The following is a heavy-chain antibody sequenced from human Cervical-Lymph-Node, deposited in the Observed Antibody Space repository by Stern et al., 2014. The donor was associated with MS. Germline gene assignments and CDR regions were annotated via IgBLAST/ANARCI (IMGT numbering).Heavy chain of an antibody. D-gene: IGHD2-21*02. CDR3: ARSPVSSDWTYYFDY. Sequence: QVQLQESGPGLVKPSETLSLTCSVSGGSITSYHWNWIRQSPGKGLEWIGYIYHSRTTNYNSSLQRRVTMSIDTSKNHFSLNLRSVTAADTAVYYCARSPVSSDWTYYFDYWGQGILITVSS. V-gene: IGHV4-59*01. CDR2: IYHSRTT. J-gene: IGHJ4*02. CDR1: GGSITSYH.